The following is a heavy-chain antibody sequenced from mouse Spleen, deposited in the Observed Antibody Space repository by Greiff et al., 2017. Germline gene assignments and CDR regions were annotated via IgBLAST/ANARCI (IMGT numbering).Heavy chain of an antibody. CDR1: GYTFTSYW. CDR2: IDPSDSYT. D-gene: IGHD1-1*01. J-gene: IGHJ2*01. V-gene: IGHV1-50*01. Sequence: QVQLQQPGAELVKPGASVKLSCKASGYTFTSYWMQWVKQRPGQGLEWIGEIDPSDSYTNYNQKFKGKATLTVDTSSSTAYMQLSSLTSEDSAVYYCARRVTTVVAKYYFDYWGQGTTLTVSS. CDR3: ARRVTTVVAKYYFDY.